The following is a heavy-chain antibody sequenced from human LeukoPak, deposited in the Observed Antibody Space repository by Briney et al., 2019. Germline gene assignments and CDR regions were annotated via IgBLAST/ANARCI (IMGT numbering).Heavy chain of an antibody. CDR3: ARSPKVGAQAHDAFDI. D-gene: IGHD1-26*01. CDR2: IYSGGST. CDR1: GFTVSSNY. V-gene: IGHV3-53*01. Sequence: GGSLRLSCAASGFTVSSNYMSWVRQAPGKGLEWVSVIYSGGSTYYADSVKGRFTISRDNSKNTLYLQMNSLRAEDTAVYYCARSPKVGAQAHDAFDIWGQGTMVTVSS. J-gene: IGHJ3*02.